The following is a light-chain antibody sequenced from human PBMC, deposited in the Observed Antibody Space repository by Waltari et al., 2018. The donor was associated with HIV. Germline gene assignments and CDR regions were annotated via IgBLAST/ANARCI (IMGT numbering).Light chain of an antibody. V-gene: IGKV4-1*01. Sequence: VLTQSPEFLTFSQGERATSNCTSSQTVSYTSNDKSYLAWYQQQPGQPPKLLVSGASSRHPGVPDRFSGSGSGTSFTLTIDNLQPEDVGIYYCQQYYTTPLFGGGTKVEI. CDR3: QQYYTTPL. CDR2: GAS. CDR1: QTVSYTSNDKSY. J-gene: IGKJ4*01.